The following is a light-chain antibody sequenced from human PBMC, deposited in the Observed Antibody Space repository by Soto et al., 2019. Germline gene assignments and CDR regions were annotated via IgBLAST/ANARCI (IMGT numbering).Light chain of an antibody. V-gene: IGKV2-28*01. CDR3: IQTLQTPLT. J-gene: IGKJ4*01. Sequence: DIVVTQSPLSLSVTPGEPASISCRSSQSLLHSNGYNYLDWYLQKPGQSPQVLIYVGSNRASGVPDRFSGSGSGTDFTLKISRVEAEDFGVYYCIQTLQTPLTFGGGTKVDIK. CDR1: QSLLHSNGYNY. CDR2: VGS.